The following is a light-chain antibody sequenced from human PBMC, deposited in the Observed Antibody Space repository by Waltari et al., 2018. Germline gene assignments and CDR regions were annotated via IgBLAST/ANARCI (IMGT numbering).Light chain of an antibody. J-gene: IGKJ3*01. CDR3: QHYGTSSFT. CDR1: HKLDSRY. Sequence: EIVLTQSPDTLSLSPGERATLSCRASHKLDSRYLAWYQQKPGQAPRLLIFGASTRATDIPDRFSGSGSGTDYTLTISRLEPEDAAAFYCQHYGTSSFTFGPGSKVHI. V-gene: IGKV3-20*01. CDR2: GAS.